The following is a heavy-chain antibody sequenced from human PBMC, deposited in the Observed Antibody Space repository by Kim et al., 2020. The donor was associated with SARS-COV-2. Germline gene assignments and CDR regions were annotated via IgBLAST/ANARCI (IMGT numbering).Heavy chain of an antibody. J-gene: IGHJ4*02. CDR1: GFTFSSYA. CDR2: ISADGATT. V-gene: IGHV3-23*01. Sequence: GGSLRLSCAASGFTFSSYAMSWVRQAPGKGLEWVSVISADGATTYDADSVKGRFTISRDNSKNTLYLQMNSLRAEDTAVYYCAENWNLDYWGQGTLVTVSS. D-gene: IGHD1-1*01. CDR3: AENWNLDY.